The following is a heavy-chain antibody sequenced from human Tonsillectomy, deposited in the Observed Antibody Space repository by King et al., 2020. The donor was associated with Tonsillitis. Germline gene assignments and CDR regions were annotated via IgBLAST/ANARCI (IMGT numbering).Heavy chain of an antibody. CDR3: AGRTYDSSGYYNY. D-gene: IGHD3-22*01. V-gene: IGHV4-59*01. CDR1: GGSISSYY. J-gene: IGHJ4*02. Sequence: VQLQESGPGLVKPSETLSLTCTVSGGSISSYYWSWIRQPPGKGLEWIGYIYYSGSTNYTPSLKSRVTISVDTSKNQFSLKLSSVTAADTAVYYCAGRTYDSSGYYNYWGQGTLVTVSS. CDR2: IYYSGST.